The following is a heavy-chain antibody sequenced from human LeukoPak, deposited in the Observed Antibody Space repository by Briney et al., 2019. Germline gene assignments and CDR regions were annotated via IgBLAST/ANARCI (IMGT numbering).Heavy chain of an antibody. Sequence: SQTLSLTCAVSGGSISSGGYSWSWIRQPPGKRLEWIGYIYHSGSTYYNPSLKSRVTISVDRSKNQFSLKLSSVTAADTAVYYCARADYDILTGYSYWYFDLWGRGTLVTVSS. CDR3: ARADYDILTGYSYWYFDL. CDR2: IYHSGST. CDR1: GGSISSGGYS. V-gene: IGHV4-30-2*01. J-gene: IGHJ2*01. D-gene: IGHD3-9*01.